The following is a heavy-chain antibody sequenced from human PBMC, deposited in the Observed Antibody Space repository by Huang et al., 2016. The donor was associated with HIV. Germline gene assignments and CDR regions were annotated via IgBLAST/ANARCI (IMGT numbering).Heavy chain of an antibody. V-gene: IGHV4-61*01. Sequence: QVQLQESGPGLVKPSETLSLTCTVSGGSVSSGSYYWSWIRQPPGKGLEWIGYIYYRASTNTNPARKSRVTLSVATSKNQFSLKLSSVTAADTTVYYCARDSPGTPFDYWGQGTLVTVSS. CDR3: ARDSPGTPFDY. D-gene: IGHD1-7*01. CDR1: GGSVSSGSYY. J-gene: IGHJ4*02. CDR2: IYYRAST.